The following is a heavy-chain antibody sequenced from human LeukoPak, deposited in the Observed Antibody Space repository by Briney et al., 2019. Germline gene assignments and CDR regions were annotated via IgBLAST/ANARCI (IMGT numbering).Heavy chain of an antibody. J-gene: IGHJ4*02. D-gene: IGHD4-17*01. CDR1: GYTFTGYN. Sequence: ASVKVSCKASGYTFTGYNIHWVRQAPGQGLEWMGWINPNSGGTNYAQKFQGRVTMTRDTSISTAYMELSRLRSDDTAVYYCAILTHSTVTQQYYFDYWGQGTLVTVSS. V-gene: IGHV1-2*02. CDR3: AILTHSTVTQQYYFDY. CDR2: INPNSGGT.